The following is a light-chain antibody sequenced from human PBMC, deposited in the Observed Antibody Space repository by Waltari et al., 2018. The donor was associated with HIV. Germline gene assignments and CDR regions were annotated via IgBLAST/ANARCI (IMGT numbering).Light chain of an antibody. CDR2: EVT. V-gene: IGLV2-8*01. CDR3: SSFANRDGFYVL. Sequence: QSALTQPPSASGSPGQSVTLSCTGTNSDIGTYVYVSWYQQHPGKAPQLVISEVTKRPSGVSDRFSGSKSGNTAFPTVSGLQAEDEADYYCSSFANRDGFYVLFGGGTRLTVL. J-gene: IGLJ2*01. CDR1: NSDIGTYVY.